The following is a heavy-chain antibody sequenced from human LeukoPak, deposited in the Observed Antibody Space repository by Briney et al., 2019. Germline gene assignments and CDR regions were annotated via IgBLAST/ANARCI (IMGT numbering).Heavy chain of an antibody. CDR3: VRERAESGTYYYKMDV. CDR2: IHYSGSP. D-gene: IGHD2-15*01. V-gene: IGHV4-59*01. J-gene: IGHJ6*02. CDR1: GGSISSDY. Sequence: PSETLSLTCTVSGGSISSDYWSWIREPPGKGLEWIGYIHYSGSPNYNPSLKSRVTISVDTSKNQFSLRLRSVTAADTAVYYCVRERAESGTYYYKMDVGGQGTTVTVSS.